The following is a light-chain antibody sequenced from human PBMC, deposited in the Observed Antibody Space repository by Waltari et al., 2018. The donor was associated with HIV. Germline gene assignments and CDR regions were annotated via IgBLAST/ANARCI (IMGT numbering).Light chain of an antibody. J-gene: IGLJ1*01. CDR2: GAR. CDR1: SLRSFF. Sequence: SSVLTQDPVLSVALGQPMKITCQGDSLRSFFTNWYQQTPVQAPILVVYGARRRPSGLPDRFSGSNSGNTSSVINPAAQAVDEADYHCHSRDTDGGHYVFG. CDR3: HSRDTDGGHYV. V-gene: IGLV3-19*01.